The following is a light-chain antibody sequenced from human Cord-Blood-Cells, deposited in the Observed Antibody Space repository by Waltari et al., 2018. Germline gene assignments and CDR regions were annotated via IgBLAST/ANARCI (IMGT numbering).Light chain of an antibody. Sequence: DIQMTPSPSSLSASVGDSVIITCRASQGIRYYLAWYQQKPGKVPKPLIYAASTLQSGVPSRFSGSGSGTDFTRTISSLQPEDVATYYCQKYNSAPFTFGPGTKVDI. CDR3: QKYNSAPFT. V-gene: IGKV1-27*01. CDR2: AAS. J-gene: IGKJ3*01. CDR1: QGIRYY.